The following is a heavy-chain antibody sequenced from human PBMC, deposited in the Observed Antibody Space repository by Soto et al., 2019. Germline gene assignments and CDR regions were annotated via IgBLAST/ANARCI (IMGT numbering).Heavy chain of an antibody. D-gene: IGHD2-2*01. CDR3: ARTLDGDIVVVPAANPEGECYFDL. CDR2: ISAYNGNT. V-gene: IGHV1-18*01. J-gene: IGHJ2*01. Sequence: QVQLVQSGAEVKKPGASVKVSCKASGYTFTSYGLSWVRQAPGQGLQWMGWISAYNGNTHYAQKLQGRVTLTTDTSTSTDYMELRSLRADDTAVYYCARTLDGDIVVVPAANPEGECYFDLWGRGTLVAVSS. CDR1: GYTFTSYG.